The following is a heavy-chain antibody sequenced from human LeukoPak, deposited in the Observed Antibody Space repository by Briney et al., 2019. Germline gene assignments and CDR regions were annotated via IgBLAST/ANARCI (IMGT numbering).Heavy chain of an antibody. Sequence: ASVKVSCKASGGTFSSYEISWVRQAPGQGLEWMGWISAYNGNTNYAQKLQGRVTMTTDTSTSTAYMELRSLRSDDTAVYYCARGSETTYYYDSSGYYGGAFDIWGQGTMVTVSS. CDR2: ISAYNGNT. V-gene: IGHV1-18*01. J-gene: IGHJ3*02. D-gene: IGHD3-22*01. CDR1: GGTFSSYE. CDR3: ARGSETTYYYDSSGYYGGAFDI.